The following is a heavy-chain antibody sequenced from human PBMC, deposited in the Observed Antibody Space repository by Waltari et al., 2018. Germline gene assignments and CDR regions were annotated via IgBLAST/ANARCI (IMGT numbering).Heavy chain of an antibody. CDR1: GGSISSGSYY. CDR2: ISYSGTT. Sequence: QLQLQESGPGLVKPSETLSLTCTVSGGSISSGSYYWGWIRQPPGKGLESIGYISYSGTTYYNLSLKSRVTMSVDTSRDQYSLSLRSEDMAVYYCAREMATTDPTGFDYWGQGTLVTVSS. V-gene: IGHV4-39*07. CDR3: AREMATTDPTGFDY. D-gene: IGHD5-12*01. J-gene: IGHJ4*02.